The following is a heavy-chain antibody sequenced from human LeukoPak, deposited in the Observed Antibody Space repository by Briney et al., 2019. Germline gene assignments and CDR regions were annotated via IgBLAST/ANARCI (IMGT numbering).Heavy chain of an antibody. V-gene: IGHV4-39*01. D-gene: IGHD5-24*01. CDR3: ARQGDRYNTYYYYYYMDV. J-gene: IGHJ6*03. CDR1: GGSISSSSYY. Sequence: PSETLSLTCTVSGGSISSSSYYSGWIRQPPGKGLEWIGSIYYSGSTYYNPSLKGRVTISVDTSKNQFSLKLSSVTAADTAVYYCARQGDRYNTYYYYYYMDVWGKGTTVTVSS. CDR2: IYYSGST.